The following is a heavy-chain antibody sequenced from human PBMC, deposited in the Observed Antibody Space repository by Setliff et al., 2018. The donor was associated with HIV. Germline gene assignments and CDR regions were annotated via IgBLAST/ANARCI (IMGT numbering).Heavy chain of an antibody. Sequence: GGSLRLSCADSGFTFTTYSMNWVRQAPGKGLEWVSSISSSSTYIDYADSVKGRFTISRDNAKNSLYLQMNSLRVEDTAVYYCAKPPGGSGGNRVFDNWGQGTLVTVSS. CDR2: ISSSSTYI. CDR1: GFTFTTYS. CDR3: AKPPGGSGGNRVFDN. D-gene: IGHD2-15*01. V-gene: IGHV3-21*04. J-gene: IGHJ4*02.